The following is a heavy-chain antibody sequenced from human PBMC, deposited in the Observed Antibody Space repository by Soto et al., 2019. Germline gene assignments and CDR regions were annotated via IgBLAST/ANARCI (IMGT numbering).Heavy chain of an antibody. D-gene: IGHD3-9*01. Sequence: ASVKVSCKASGYTFTSSDINWVRQATGQGLEWMGWMNPSRGNTSYAQKVQSRVADAKVASTSTGYMALSSVRSEGTSVYYCARARVLLYFDSLGYWGQGTLVTVSS. J-gene: IGHJ4*02. V-gene: IGHV1-8*01. CDR1: GYTFTSSD. CDR3: ARARVLLYFDSLGY. CDR2: MNPSRGNT.